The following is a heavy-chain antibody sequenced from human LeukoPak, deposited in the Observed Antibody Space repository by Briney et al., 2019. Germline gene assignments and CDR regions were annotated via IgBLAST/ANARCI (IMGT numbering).Heavy chain of an antibody. V-gene: IGHV3-74*01. CDR1: GFTFSNYW. Sequence: GGSLRLSCAASGFTFSNYWMHWVRQAPGKGLVWVSRINSDGINTSYADSVKGRFTISRDNAKNTLNLQMNSLRAEDTAVYYCARAGEVDATLVSQFDYWGQGTLVTVSS. J-gene: IGHJ4*02. CDR2: INSDGINT. CDR3: ARAGEVDATLVSQFDY. D-gene: IGHD1-26*01.